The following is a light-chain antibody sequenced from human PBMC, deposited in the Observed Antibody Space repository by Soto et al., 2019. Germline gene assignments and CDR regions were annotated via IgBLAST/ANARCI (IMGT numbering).Light chain of an antibody. V-gene: IGLV2-14*01. CDR2: DVS. Sequence: QSALTQPASVSGSPGQSITIFCTGTSSDVGGYNYVSWYQQHPGKAPKLMIYDVSNRPSGVSNRFSGSKSGNTASLTISGLQAEDAADYCCSSYTSSSTRVFGTGTKVTVL. CDR1: SSDVGGYNY. CDR3: SSYTSSSTRV. J-gene: IGLJ1*01.